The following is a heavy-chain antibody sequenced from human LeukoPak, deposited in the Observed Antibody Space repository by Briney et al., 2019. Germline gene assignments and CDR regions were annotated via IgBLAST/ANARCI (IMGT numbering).Heavy chain of an antibody. CDR3: ARGVVPAEPNWFDP. CDR1: GGSISSYY. Sequence: SETLSLTCTVSGGSISSYYWSWIRQPAGKGLEWIGRIYTSGSTNYNPSLKSRVTMSVDTSKNQFSLKLSSVTAADTAVYYCARGVVPAEPNWFDPWGQGTLLTVSS. V-gene: IGHV4-4*07. J-gene: IGHJ5*02. CDR2: IYTSGST. D-gene: IGHD2-2*01.